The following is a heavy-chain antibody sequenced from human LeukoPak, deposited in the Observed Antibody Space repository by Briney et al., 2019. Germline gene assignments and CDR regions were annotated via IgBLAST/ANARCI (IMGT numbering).Heavy chain of an antibody. V-gene: IGHV4-38-2*01. J-gene: IGHJ4*02. CDR1: GYSINSGYY. Sequence: SETLSLTCAVSGYSINSGYYWGWIRQPPGKGLEWIGSIYHSGSTYYNPSLKSRVTISVDRSKNQSSLRLSSVTAADTAVYYCATLAAAGRFDYWGQGTLVTVSS. CDR3: ATLAAAGRFDY. D-gene: IGHD6-13*01. CDR2: IYHSGST.